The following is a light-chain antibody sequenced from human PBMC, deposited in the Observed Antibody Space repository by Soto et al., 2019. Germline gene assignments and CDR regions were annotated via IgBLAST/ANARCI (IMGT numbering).Light chain of an antibody. CDR2: GNS. Sequence: QLVLTQPPSVSGAPGQRVTISCTGSSSNIGAGYDVHWYQQLPGTAPKLLIHGNSNRPSGVPDRFSGSKSGTSASLAITGLQAEDEADYYCQSYDSSLSGSVFGGGTQRTVL. CDR3: QSYDSSLSGSV. CDR1: SSNIGAGYD. J-gene: IGLJ3*02. V-gene: IGLV1-40*01.